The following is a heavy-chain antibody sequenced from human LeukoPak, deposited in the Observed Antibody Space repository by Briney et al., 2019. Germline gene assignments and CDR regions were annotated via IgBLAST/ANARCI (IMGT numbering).Heavy chain of an antibody. CDR2: IFYNGKT. Sequence: SETLSLTCTVSGGSISVSSYYWGWIRQPPGKGLEGIGNIFYNGKTYYNPSLKSRVTISVDTSKNQFSLKLSSVTAADTAVYYCARDRGVRYKEAFDIWGQGTMGTVSS. V-gene: IGHV4-39*07. D-gene: IGHD3-10*01. CDR3: ARDRGVRYKEAFDI. J-gene: IGHJ3*02. CDR1: GGSISVSSYY.